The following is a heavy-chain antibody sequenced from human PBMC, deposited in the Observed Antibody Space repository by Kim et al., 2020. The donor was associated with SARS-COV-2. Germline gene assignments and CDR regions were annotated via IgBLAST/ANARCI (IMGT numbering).Heavy chain of an antibody. CDR3: ASAVNSGYYSHVDY. CDR2: IYPCDSDT. Sequence: GESLKISCKASGYSFTSYWIGWVRHMPGKGLEWMGMIYPCDSDTRYRPSFQGQVTISADKSITTAYLQWSSLKASDTAIYYCASAVNSGYYSHVDYWGQGTLVTVSS. D-gene: IGHD3-22*01. V-gene: IGHV5-51*01. CDR1: GYSFTSYW. J-gene: IGHJ4*02.